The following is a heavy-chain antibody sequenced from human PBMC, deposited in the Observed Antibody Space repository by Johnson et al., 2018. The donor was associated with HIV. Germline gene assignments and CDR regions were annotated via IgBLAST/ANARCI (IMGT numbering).Heavy chain of an antibody. CDR1: GFTFNHAW. J-gene: IGHJ3*02. V-gene: IGHV3-11*04. CDR3: ARVMGGYYSSSFGNAFDI. CDR2: MSSSGSTI. Sequence: QVQLVESGGGLVQPGGSLRLSCAASGFTFNHAWMNWVRQAPGKGLEWISFMSSSGSTIYHAESVKGRFTISRDNAKNSLYLQMNSLRVEDTAVYYCARVMGGYYSSSFGNAFDIWGQGTMVT. D-gene: IGHD6-6*01.